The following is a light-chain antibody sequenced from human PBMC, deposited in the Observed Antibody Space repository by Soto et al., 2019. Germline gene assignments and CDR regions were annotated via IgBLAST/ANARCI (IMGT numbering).Light chain of an antibody. CDR3: DAYTGRSTGV. V-gene: IGLV2-14*01. CDR2: EVS. CDR1: STDVGCYKY. Sequence: QSALTQPASVSGSPGPSITISCTGTSTDVGCYKYGSCYQQHPAKAPQLMIYEVSDRPSGVSNRCSGSKSGNTASVTISGLQDEDEGDYYCDAYTGRSTGVLGGGTKVTVL. J-gene: IGLJ3*02.